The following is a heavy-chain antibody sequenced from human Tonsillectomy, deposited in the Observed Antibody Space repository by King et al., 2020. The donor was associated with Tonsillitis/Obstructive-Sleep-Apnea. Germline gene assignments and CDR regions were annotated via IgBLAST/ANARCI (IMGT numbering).Heavy chain of an antibody. CDR2: ISSSGSTI. D-gene: IGHD3-22*01. V-gene: IGHV3-48*03. Sequence: VQLVESGGGLVQPGGSLRLSCAASGFTFSSYEMNWVRQAPGKGLEWVSYISSSGSTIYYADSVKGRFTISRDNAKNSLYLQMNSLRAEDTAVYYCARDLYYDSSRYYYRYYYYYGMDVWGQGTTVTVSS. CDR3: ARDLYYDSSRYYYRYYYYYGMDV. CDR1: GFTFSSYE. J-gene: IGHJ6*02.